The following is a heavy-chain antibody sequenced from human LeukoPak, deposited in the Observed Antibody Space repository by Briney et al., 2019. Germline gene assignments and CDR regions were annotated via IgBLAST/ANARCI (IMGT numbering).Heavy chain of an antibody. V-gene: IGHV3-15*01. CDR2: IKGKPDGGAI. J-gene: IGHJ4*02. CDR1: GLGRSFKETW. Sequence: GGSLRLSCSASGLGRSFKETWMSWVRRAQGKGLEWIGRIKGKPDGGAIDYIAPVRGRFSISRDDSKNLVFLQMDSLKIEDTAVYYCTTDPRYWGQGTMVTVSS. CDR3: TTDPRY.